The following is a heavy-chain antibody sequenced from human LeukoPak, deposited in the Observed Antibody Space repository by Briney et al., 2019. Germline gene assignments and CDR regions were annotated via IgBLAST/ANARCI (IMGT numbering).Heavy chain of an antibody. Sequence: GGSLRLSCAASGFTFSSLAMHWVRQAPGKGLEWVADIWYNGSNKYYAESVKGRFTISRDNSKNMLYLQLNSLRAEDTAVYYCSRGGYGDYNNWFDPWGQGTLVIVSS. D-gene: IGHD4-17*01. J-gene: IGHJ5*02. V-gene: IGHV3-33*01. CDR3: SRGGYGDYNNWFDP. CDR2: IWYNGSNK. CDR1: GFTFSSLA.